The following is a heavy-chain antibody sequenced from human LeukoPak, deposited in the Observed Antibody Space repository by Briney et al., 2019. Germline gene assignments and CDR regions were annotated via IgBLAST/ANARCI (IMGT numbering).Heavy chain of an antibody. CDR1: GFTFSSYD. D-gene: IGHD5-12*01. Sequence: GGSLRLSCAASGFTFSSYDMNWVRQAPGKGLEWVSSISSGGYTIYYADSVKGRFTISRDNAKNSLFLQMNSPRAEDTAVYYCARVRGYSGYVLGYWLDPWGQGTLVTVSS. J-gene: IGHJ5*02. CDR2: ISSGGYTI. CDR3: ARVRGYSGYVLGYWLDP. V-gene: IGHV3-48*03.